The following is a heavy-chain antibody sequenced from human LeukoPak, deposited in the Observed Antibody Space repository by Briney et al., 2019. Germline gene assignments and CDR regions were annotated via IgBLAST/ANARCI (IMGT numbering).Heavy chain of an antibody. Sequence: GRSLRLSCAASGFTFSSYGMHWVRQAPGKGLEWVAVIWYDGSNKYYADSVKGRFTISRDNSKNTLYLQMNSLRAEDTAVYYCAKGSANARPYYFDYWGQGTLVTVSS. V-gene: IGHV3-33*06. CDR3: AKGSANARPYYFDY. CDR1: GFTFSSYG. J-gene: IGHJ4*02. D-gene: IGHD2-15*01. CDR2: IWYDGSNK.